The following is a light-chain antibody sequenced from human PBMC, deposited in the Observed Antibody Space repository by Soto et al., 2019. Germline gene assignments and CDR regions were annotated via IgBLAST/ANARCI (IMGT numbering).Light chain of an antibody. V-gene: IGKV3-20*01. CDR2: GAS. J-gene: IGKJ4*01. CDR1: QSVGSTY. Sequence: EIVLTQSPGTLSLSPGERATLSCRASQSVGSTYLAWYQQKPGQAPRLLIYGASNRATGIPDRFSGSGSGTDFTLTISRLEPEDSAVYSCQQYGSSPLTFGGGTRVEIK. CDR3: QQYGSSPLT.